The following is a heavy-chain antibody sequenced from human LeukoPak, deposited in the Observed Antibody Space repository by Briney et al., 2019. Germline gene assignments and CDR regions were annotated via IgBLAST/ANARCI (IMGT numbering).Heavy chain of an antibody. CDR3: ARGRSPEILFRFLEWRNAFDI. D-gene: IGHD3-3*01. CDR1: GYTFTGYY. CDR2: IYPDSGGT. V-gene: IGHV1-2*02. Sequence: ASVKVSCKASGYTFTGYYMHWVRQAPGQGLEWMGWIYPDSGGTNYARKFQGRVTMTRDTSISTAYMELSRLRSDDTAVYYCARGRSPEILFRFLEWRNAFDIWGQGTMVTVSS. J-gene: IGHJ3*02.